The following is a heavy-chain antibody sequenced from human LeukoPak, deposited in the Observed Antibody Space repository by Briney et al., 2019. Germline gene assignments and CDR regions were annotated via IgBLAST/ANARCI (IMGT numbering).Heavy chain of an antibody. CDR3: ARDGDTVLTRGYYYYMDV. D-gene: IGHD4-23*01. Sequence: GGSLRLSCAASGFTFSSYTMNWVRQAPGKGPEWVSSITSSSSYIYYADSVKGRFTISRDYARNSLYLQMNSLRAEDTALYYCARDGDTVLTRGYYYYMDVWGKGTTVTVSS. V-gene: IGHV3-21*01. CDR2: ITSSSSYI. CDR1: GFTFSSYT. J-gene: IGHJ6*03.